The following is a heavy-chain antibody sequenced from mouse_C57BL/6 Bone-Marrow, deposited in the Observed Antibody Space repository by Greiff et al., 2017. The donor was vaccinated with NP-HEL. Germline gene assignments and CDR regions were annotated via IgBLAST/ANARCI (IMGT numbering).Heavy chain of an antibody. Sequence: VQLQQSGPVLVKPGASVKMSCKASGYTFTDYYMNWVKQSHGKSLEWIGVINPYNGGTSYNQKFKGKATLTVDKSSSTAYMELNSLTSEDSAVYYCARWGYDYYYAMDDWGQGTSVTVSS. CDR1: GYTFTDYY. V-gene: IGHV1-19*01. D-gene: IGHD2-4*01. J-gene: IGHJ4*01. CDR3: ARWGYDYYYAMDD. CDR2: INPYNGGT.